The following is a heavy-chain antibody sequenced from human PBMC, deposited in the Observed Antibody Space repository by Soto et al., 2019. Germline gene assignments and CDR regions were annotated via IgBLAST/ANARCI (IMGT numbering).Heavy chain of an antibody. CDR1: GFTFSNYG. CDR3: ARDLPVVRGVIYGMDV. J-gene: IGHJ6*02. D-gene: IGHD3-10*01. Sequence: QVQLVESGGGVVQPGRSLRLSCEASGFTFSNYGMHWVRQAPGKGLEWVAVIWYDENNKYYTDFVKGRFTISRDNSKTTLYLQMNSLRAEDTAVYYCARDLPVVRGVIYGMDVWGQGTTVTVSS. V-gene: IGHV3-33*01. CDR2: IWYDENNK.